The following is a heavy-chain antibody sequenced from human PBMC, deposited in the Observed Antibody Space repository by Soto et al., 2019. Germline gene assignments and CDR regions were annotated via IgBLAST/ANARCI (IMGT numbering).Heavy chain of an antibody. CDR3: ARGQGDYSNFGYYYYYMDV. CDR1: GYTFTSYD. D-gene: IGHD4-4*01. CDR2: MNPNSGNT. J-gene: IGHJ6*03. Sequence: ASVKVSCKASGYTFTSYDINWVRQATGQGLEWMGWMNPNSGNTGYAQKFRGRVTMTRNTSISTAYMELSSLRSEDTAVYYCARGQGDYSNFGYYYYYMDVWGKGTTVTVSS. V-gene: IGHV1-8*01.